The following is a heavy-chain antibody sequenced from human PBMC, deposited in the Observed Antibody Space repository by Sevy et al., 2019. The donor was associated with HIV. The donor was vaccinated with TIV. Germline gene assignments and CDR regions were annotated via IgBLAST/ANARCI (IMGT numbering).Heavy chain of an antibody. CDR2: ISSSSSTI. V-gene: IGHV3-48*02. CDR1: GFTFSSYS. CDR3: AREPPYYYDSSGYYYNYYGMDV. D-gene: IGHD3-22*01. J-gene: IGHJ6*02. Sequence: GGSLRLSCAASGFTFSSYSMNWVRQAPGKGLEWVSYISSSSSTIYYADSVKGRFTISRDNAKNSRYLQMNSLRDEDTAVYYCAREPPYYYDSSGYYYNYYGMDVWGQGTTVTVSS.